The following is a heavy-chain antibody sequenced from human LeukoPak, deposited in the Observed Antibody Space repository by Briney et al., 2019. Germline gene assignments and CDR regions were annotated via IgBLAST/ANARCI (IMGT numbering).Heavy chain of an antibody. CDR1: GGSISSGGYS. J-gene: IGHJ3*02. V-gene: IGHV4-30-2*01. CDR2: IYHSGST. CDR3: ARVGVVVPAAINAFDI. D-gene: IGHD2-2*01. Sequence: SETLSLTCAVSGGSISSGGYSWSWIRQPPGKGLEWIGYIYHSGSTYYNPSLKSRVTISVDRSKNQFSLKLSSVTAADTAVYYCARVGVVVPAAINAFDIWGQGTMVTVSS.